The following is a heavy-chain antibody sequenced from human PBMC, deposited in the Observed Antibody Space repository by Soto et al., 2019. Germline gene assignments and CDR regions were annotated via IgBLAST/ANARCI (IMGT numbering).Heavy chain of an antibody. V-gene: IGHV3-30*18. CDR2: ISYDGSNK. J-gene: IGHJ4*02. CDR3: AKGPDIVLMVYEGTRFDY. CDR1: GFTFSSYG. D-gene: IGHD2-8*01. Sequence: GGSLRLSCAASGFTFSSYGMHWVRQAPGKGLEWVAVISYDGSNKYYADSVKGRFTISRDNSKNTLYLQMNSLRAEDTAVYYCAKGPDIVLMVYEGTRFDYWGQGTLVTVSS.